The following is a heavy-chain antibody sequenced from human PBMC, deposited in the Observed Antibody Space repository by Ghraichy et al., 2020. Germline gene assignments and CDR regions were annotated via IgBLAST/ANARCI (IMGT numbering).Heavy chain of an antibody. J-gene: IGHJ6*02. CDR1: GGSIRSSY. Sequence: ESLNISCDVSGGSIRSSYWSWIRQSPGKGLEWIGYVLHSGDTNYNPSLKSRVIISVDLSKNQFSLRLTSVTAADTAVYYCAGSTIRRNYYYYGMDFWGRGTTVTVSS. CDR3: AGSTIRRNYYYYGMDF. V-gene: IGHV4-59*08. CDR2: VLHSGDT.